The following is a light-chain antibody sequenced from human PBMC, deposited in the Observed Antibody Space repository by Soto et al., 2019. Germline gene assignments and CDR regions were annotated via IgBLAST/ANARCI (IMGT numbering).Light chain of an antibody. J-gene: IGKJ5*01. CDR2: DAS. CDR1: QSLSTY. Sequence: EIVLTQSPYTLSLSPGERATLSCMASQSLSTYLAWYQQKPGQAPRLLVYDASERATGIPARFSGGGSETDFTLTISSLEHEDFAVYYCQQRSNWHPITFGQGTRLEIK. V-gene: IGKV3-11*01. CDR3: QQRSNWHPIT.